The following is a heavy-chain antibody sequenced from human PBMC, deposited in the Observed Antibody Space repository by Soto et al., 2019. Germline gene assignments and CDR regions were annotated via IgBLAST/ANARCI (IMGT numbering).Heavy chain of an antibody. Sequence: QVRLQESGPGLVKPSQTLSLTCTVSGGSTTSGAYYWGWVRQQPGKGPEWIAYINYRGTTYYNPSLKSRFTLSIDTSKIYFSLNVTSLSAADTAVYYCARVSATGTRWFDPWGQGTLVTVSS. J-gene: IGHJ5*02. D-gene: IGHD6-13*01. CDR3: ARVSATGTRWFDP. CDR1: GGSTTSGAYY. CDR2: INYRGTT. V-gene: IGHV4-31*03.